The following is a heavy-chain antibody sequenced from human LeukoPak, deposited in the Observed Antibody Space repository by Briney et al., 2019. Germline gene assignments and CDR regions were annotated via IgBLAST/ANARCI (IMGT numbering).Heavy chain of an antibody. D-gene: IGHD3-22*01. CDR3: ARHLYDSSGYRSGNAFDI. J-gene: IGHJ3*02. CDR1: GFTFSSYG. V-gene: IGHV3-33*01. CDR2: IWYDGSNK. Sequence: PGRSLRLSCAASGFTFSSYGMHWVRQAPGKGLEWVAVIWYDGSNKYYADSVKGRFTISRDNSKNTLYLQMNSLRAEDTAVYYCARHLYDSSGYRSGNAFDIWGQGTMVTVSS.